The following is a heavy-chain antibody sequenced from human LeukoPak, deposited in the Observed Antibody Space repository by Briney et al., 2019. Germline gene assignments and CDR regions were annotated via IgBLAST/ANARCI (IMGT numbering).Heavy chain of an antibody. CDR1: GFTFSSYA. CDR2: ISYDGSNK. J-gene: IGHJ6*02. D-gene: IGHD3-9*01. V-gene: IGHV3-30-3*01. CDR3: ARDGIVLRYFDWVSPGSGMDG. Sequence: GGSLRLSCAASGFTFSSYAMHWVRQAPGKGLEWVAVISYDGSNKYYADSVKGRFNISRDNSKNTLYLQMNSLRAEDTAVYYCARDGIVLRYFDWVSPGSGMDGWGQGTTVTVSS.